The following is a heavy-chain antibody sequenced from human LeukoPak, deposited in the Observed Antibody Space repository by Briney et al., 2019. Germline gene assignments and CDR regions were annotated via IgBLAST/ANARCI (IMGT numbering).Heavy chain of an antibody. V-gene: IGHV1-8*01. CDR2: MNPNSGNT. Sequence: ASVKVSCKASGYTFTSYDINWVRQATGQVLGWMGWMNPNSGNTGYAQKFQGRVTMTRNTSISTAYMELSSLRSEDTAVYYCARGRSSWNGIAYWGQGTLVTVSS. D-gene: IGHD6-13*01. J-gene: IGHJ4*02. CDR3: ARGRSSWNGIAY. CDR1: GYTFTSYD.